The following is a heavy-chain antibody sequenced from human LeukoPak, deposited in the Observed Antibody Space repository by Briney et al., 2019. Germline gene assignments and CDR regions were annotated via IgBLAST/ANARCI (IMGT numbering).Heavy chain of an antibody. V-gene: IGHV1-69*05. CDR1: GGTFSSYA. Sequence: GASVKVSCKASGGTFSSYAFSWVRQAPGQGLEWMGGIIPIFGTANYAQKFQGRVTITTDESTSTAYMELSSLRSEDTAVYCCARGPPYGSRSDYFDYWGQGTLVTVSS. CDR3: ARGPPYGSRSDYFDY. D-gene: IGHD3-10*01. CDR2: IIPIFGTA. J-gene: IGHJ4*02.